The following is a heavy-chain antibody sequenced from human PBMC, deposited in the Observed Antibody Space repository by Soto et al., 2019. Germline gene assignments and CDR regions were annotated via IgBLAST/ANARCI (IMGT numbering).Heavy chain of an antibody. CDR2: ISVYNDNT. Sequence: QVQLVQSGSEIKKPGASVKVSCKAFGYTFTSYGIGWVRQAPGQGLEWMGWISVYNDNTNYAQKFQGRVTMTTETSSRTAYMELRSRQSDDTAVYYCARIGFDGHWGQGTLVTVSS. D-gene: IGHD3-9*01. CDR1: GYTFTSYG. CDR3: ARIGFDGH. J-gene: IGHJ1*01. V-gene: IGHV1-18*01.